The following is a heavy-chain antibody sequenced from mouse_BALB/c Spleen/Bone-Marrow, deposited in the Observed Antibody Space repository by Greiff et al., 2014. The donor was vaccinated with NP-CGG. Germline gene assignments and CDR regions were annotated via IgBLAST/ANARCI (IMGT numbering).Heavy chain of an antibody. V-gene: IGHV1-31*01. CDR3: AIRTRAYYDHPLGFSY. CDR1: GYSFTAYY. D-gene: IGHD2-4*01. J-gene: IGHJ3*01. Sequence: VQLKESGPEVVKPGASVKISCKASGYSFTAYYIHWVKQSHVKSLEWIGRINPYNGDTSYNQNFKDRANLTVEKSSSGAYMEVHSLTSEDSAVYYCAIRTRAYYDHPLGFSYWGLGTLVTVSA. CDR2: INPYNGDT.